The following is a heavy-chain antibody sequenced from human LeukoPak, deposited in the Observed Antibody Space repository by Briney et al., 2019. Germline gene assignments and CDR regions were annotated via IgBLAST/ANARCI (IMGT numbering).Heavy chain of an antibody. CDR1: GFTFSSYS. D-gene: IGHD4-11*01. CDR2: ISSSSSTI. CDR3: ARAPSTTLTDY. V-gene: IGHV3-48*01. Sequence: QPGGSLRLSCAASGFTFSSYSMNWVRQAPGKGLEWVSYISSSSSTIYYADSVKGRFTISRDNAKNSLYLQMNSLRAEDTAVYYCARAPSTTLTDYWGQGTLVTVSS. J-gene: IGHJ4*02.